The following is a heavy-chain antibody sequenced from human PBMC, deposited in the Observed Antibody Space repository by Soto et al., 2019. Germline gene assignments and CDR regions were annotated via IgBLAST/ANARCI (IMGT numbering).Heavy chain of an antibody. D-gene: IGHD3-3*01. CDR3: ARGGSLTYYDFWSGYYFGVGFDI. CDR1: GYTFTGYY. Sequence: GASVKVYCKASGYTFTGYYMHWVRQAPGQGLEWMGWINPNSGGTNYAQKFQGWVTMTRDTSISTAYMELSRLRSDDTAVYYCARGGSLTYYDFWSGYYFGVGFDIWGQGTMVTVS. J-gene: IGHJ3*02. V-gene: IGHV1-2*04. CDR2: INPNSGGT.